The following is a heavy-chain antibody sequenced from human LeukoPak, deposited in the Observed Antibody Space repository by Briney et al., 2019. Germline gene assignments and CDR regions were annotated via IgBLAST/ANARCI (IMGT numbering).Heavy chain of an antibody. V-gene: IGHV1-46*01. CDR3: AHSSSTGHFDY. CDR1: GYTFTSYY. Sequence: ASVKVSCKASGYTFTSYYMHWVRQAPGQGLEWMGIINPSGGSTSYAQKFQGRVTMTRDTSTSTVYMELSSLRSEDTAVYYCAHSSSTGHFDYWGQGTLVTVSS. CDR2: INPSGGST. D-gene: IGHD6-6*01. J-gene: IGHJ4*02.